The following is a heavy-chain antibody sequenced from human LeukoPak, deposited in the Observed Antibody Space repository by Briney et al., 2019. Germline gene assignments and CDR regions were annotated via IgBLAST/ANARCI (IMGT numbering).Heavy chain of an antibody. CDR2: IKQDGREE. CDR1: GLTFSSYW. Sequence: PGGSQSLSCAASGLTFSSYWMSSVRQAPGKGLAWVADIKQDGREENYVVSVKGRFTISRDNAKNSLYLQMNSLRAEGTAVYYCARAIGIWSGYSYWGQGTLVTDSS. D-gene: IGHD3-3*01. V-gene: IGHV3-7*01. CDR3: ARAIGIWSGYSY. J-gene: IGHJ4*02.